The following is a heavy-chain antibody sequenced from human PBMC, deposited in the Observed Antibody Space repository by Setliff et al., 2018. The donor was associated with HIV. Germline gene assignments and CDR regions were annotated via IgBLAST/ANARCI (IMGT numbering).Heavy chain of an antibody. Sequence: PSETLSLTCAVSAYSINSGYYWGWIRQSPGKGLEWVASIYNSGSTYYNPSLNSRVTISVDTSKNQFSLKLSSVTAAETAVYYCARHDGTYCGGDCYLLGYFDLWGRGTLVTVSS. D-gene: IGHD2-21*02. J-gene: IGHJ2*01. CDR1: AYSINSGYY. V-gene: IGHV4-38-2*01. CDR3: ARHDGTYCGGDCYLLGYFDL. CDR2: IYNSGST.